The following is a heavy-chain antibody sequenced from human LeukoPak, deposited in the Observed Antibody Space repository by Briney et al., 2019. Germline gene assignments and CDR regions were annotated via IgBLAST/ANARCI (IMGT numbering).Heavy chain of an antibody. V-gene: IGHV4-61*02. Sequence: SQTLSLTCTVSGGSISSGSYYWSWIRQPAGKGLEWVGRIYTSGSTNYNPSLKSRVTISVDTSKNQFSLKLSSVTAADTAVYYCARDRYSRSYYGWFDPWGQGTLVTVSS. D-gene: IGHD1-26*01. CDR3: ARDRYSRSYYGWFDP. CDR1: GGSISSGSYY. J-gene: IGHJ5*02. CDR2: IYTSGST.